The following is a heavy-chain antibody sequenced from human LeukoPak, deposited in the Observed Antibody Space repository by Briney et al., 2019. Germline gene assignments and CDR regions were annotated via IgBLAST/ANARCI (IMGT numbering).Heavy chain of an antibody. CDR2: MNPNSGVT. CDR1: GYTFTVNY. J-gene: IGHJ4*02. CDR3: ARGRRWLQSLGY. D-gene: IGHD5-24*01. Sequence: ASVKVSCKPSGYTFTVNYLHWVRQAPGQGLEWVGWMNPNSGVTFYAQNFQGRVTMTRDTSISTAYMELSRLRSDDTAVYYCARGRRWLQSLGYWGQGTLVTVSS. V-gene: IGHV1-2*02.